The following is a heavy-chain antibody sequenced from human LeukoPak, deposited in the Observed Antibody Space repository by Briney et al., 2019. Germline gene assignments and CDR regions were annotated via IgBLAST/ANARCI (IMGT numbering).Heavy chain of an antibody. Sequence: GASVKVSCKASGGTFSSYAISWVRQAPGQGLEWMGGIIPIFGTANYAQKFQGRVTITADESTSTAYMELSSLRSEDTAVYYCARDGYCSGGSCYTHYYFDYWGQGTLVTVSS. CDR2: IIPIFGTA. V-gene: IGHV1-69*13. CDR3: ARDGYCSGGSCYTHYYFDY. J-gene: IGHJ4*02. D-gene: IGHD2-15*01. CDR1: GGTFSSYA.